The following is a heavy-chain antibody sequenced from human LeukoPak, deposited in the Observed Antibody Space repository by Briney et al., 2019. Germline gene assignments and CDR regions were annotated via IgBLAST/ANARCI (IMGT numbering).Heavy chain of an antibody. CDR3: AKGGLHSSGWLDY. CDR1: GFTFDDYA. V-gene: IGHV3-9*01. J-gene: IGHJ4*02. Sequence: PGRSLRLSCAASGFTFDDYAMHWVRQAPGKGLEWVSGISWNSGSIGYADSVKGRFTISRDNAKNSLYLQMNSLRAEDTALYYCAKGGLHSSGWLDYWGQGTLVTVSS. D-gene: IGHD6-19*01. CDR2: ISWNSGSI.